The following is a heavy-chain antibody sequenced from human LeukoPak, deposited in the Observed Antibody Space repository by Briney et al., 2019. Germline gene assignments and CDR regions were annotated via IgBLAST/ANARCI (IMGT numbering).Heavy chain of an antibody. CDR3: ARAGYCSSTSCQWVPLV. CDR2: IYYSGST. D-gene: IGHD2-2*03. V-gene: IGHV4-59*01. Sequence: SETLSLTCTVSGGSMKNYYWIWIRQSPGKGLEWFGYIYYSGSTNYNPSLKSRVTISVDTSKNQFSLKLSSVTAADTAVYYCARAGYCSSTSCQWVPLVWGQGTTVTVSS. CDR1: GGSMKNYY. J-gene: IGHJ6*02.